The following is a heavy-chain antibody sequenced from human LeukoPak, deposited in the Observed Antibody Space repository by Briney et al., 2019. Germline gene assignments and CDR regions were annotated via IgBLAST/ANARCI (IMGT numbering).Heavy chain of an antibody. CDR2: ISSSGSTI. D-gene: IGHD3-10*01. V-gene: IGHV3-48*03. J-gene: IGHJ3*02. CDR3: ARDFYGLEVDAFDI. CDR1: GFTFSSYE. Sequence: GRSLRLSCAASGFTFSSYEMNWVRQAPGKGLEWVSYISSSGSTIYYADSVKGRFTISRDNAKNSLYLQMNSLRAEDTAVYYCARDFYGLEVDAFDIWGQGTMVTVSS.